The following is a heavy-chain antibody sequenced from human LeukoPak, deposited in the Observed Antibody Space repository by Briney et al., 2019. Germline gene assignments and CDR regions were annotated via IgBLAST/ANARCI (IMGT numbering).Heavy chain of an antibody. V-gene: IGHV4-31*03. J-gene: IGHJ4*02. CDR3: ARTAMAGDGLFDY. Sequence: SQTLSLTCTVSGGSISSGGYYWSWIRQHPGKGLEWIGYIYYSGNTNYNPSLKSRVTISVDTSKNQFSLKVSSVTAADTAVYYCARTAMAGDGLFDYWGQGTLVTVSS. CDR1: GGSISSGGYY. D-gene: IGHD4-17*01. CDR2: IYYSGNT.